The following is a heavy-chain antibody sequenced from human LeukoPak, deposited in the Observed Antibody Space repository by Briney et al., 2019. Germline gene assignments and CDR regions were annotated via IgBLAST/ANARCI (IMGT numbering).Heavy chain of an antibody. D-gene: IGHD4-23*01. CDR1: GFTFSSYG. CDR2: VSGSGGST. Sequence: HPGGSLRLSCAASGFTFSSYGMSWVRQAPGKGLEWVSAVSGSGGSTYYADSVKGRFTISRDNSKNTLYLQMNSLRAEDTAVYYCAKDHYGGNSGYFDYWGQGTLVTVSS. CDR3: AKDHYGGNSGYFDY. V-gene: IGHV3-23*01. J-gene: IGHJ4*02.